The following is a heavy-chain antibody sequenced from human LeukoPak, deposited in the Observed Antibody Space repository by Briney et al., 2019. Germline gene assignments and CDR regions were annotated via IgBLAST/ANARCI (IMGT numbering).Heavy chain of an antibody. CDR1: GGSISSSSYY. Sequence: KPSETLSLTCTVSGGSISSSSYYWGWIRQPPGKGLEWIGSIYYSGSTYYNPSLKSRVTISVDTSENQFSLKLSSVTAADTAVYYCASPKSYYDSSGEHYYFDYWGQGTLVTVSS. CDR3: ASPKSYYDSSGEHYYFDY. D-gene: IGHD3-22*01. J-gene: IGHJ4*02. CDR2: IYYSGST. V-gene: IGHV4-39*01.